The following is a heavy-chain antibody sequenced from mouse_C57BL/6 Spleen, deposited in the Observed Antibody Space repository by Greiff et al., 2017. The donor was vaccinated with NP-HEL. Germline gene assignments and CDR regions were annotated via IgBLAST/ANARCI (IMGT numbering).Heavy chain of an antibody. D-gene: IGHD4-1*01. CDR1: GFTFSDYG. CDR2: ISSGSSTI. CDR3: ARGLGRRFAY. V-gene: IGHV5-17*01. Sequence: EVNVVESGGGLVKPGGSLKLSCAASGFTFSDYGMHWVRQAPEKGLEWVAYISSGSSTIYYADTVKGRFTISRDNAKNTLFLQMTSLRSEDTAMYYCARGLGRRFAYWGQGTLVTVSA. J-gene: IGHJ3*01.